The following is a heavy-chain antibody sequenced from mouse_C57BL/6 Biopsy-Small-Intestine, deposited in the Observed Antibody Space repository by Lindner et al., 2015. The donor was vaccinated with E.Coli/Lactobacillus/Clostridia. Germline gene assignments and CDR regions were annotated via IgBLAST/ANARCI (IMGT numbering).Heavy chain of an antibody. V-gene: IGHV1-80*01. J-gene: IGHJ2*01. CDR2: IYPGDGDT. CDR1: GYAFSSYW. Sequence: VQLQESGAELVKPGASVKISCKASGYAFSSYWMNWVKQRPGKGLEWIGQIYPGDGDTNYNGKFKGKATLTADKSSSTAYMQLSSLTSEDSAVYFCARYGFGGYFDYWGQGTTLTVSS. CDR3: ARYGFGGYFDY. D-gene: IGHD1-1*02.